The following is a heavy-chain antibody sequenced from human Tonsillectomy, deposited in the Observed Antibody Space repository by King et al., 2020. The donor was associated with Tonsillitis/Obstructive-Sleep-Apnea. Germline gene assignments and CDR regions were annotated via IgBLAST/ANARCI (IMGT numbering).Heavy chain of an antibody. Sequence: QVQLVESGAEVKKPGSSVKVSCKASGGTFSSYAISWVRQAPGQGLEWMGRIIPILGIANYAQKFQGRVTITADKSTSTAYMELSSLRSEDTAVYYCARDDYWGSDDAFDIWGQGTMVTVSS. CDR2: IIPILGIA. V-gene: IGHV1-69*09. CDR1: GGTFSSYA. D-gene: IGHD7-27*01. J-gene: IGHJ3*02. CDR3: ARDDYWGSDDAFDI.